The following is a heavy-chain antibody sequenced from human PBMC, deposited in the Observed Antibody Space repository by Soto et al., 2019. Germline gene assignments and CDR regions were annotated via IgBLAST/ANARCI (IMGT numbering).Heavy chain of an antibody. CDR3: AREASAVISLAY. CDR2: FNPNSGDT. D-gene: IGHD6-19*01. J-gene: IGHJ4*02. Sequence: ASVKVSCKASGYIFTAYSMHWVRQAPGQGLEWVGWFNPNSGDTIYAQKFQGRATLTGDTSISTAYMELYSLTSDDTAVYYCAREASAVISLAYGGQGTLVTVSS. CDR1: GYIFTAYS. V-gene: IGHV1-2*02.